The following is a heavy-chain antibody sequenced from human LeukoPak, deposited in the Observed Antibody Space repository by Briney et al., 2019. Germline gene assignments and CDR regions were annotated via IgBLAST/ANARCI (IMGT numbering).Heavy chain of an antibody. V-gene: IGHV3-53*01. J-gene: IGHJ5*02. D-gene: IGHD3-22*01. CDR1: GFTVSSNY. Sequence: GGSLRLSCAASGFTVSSNYMSWVRQAPGKGLEWVSVIYSGGSTYYADSVKGRFTTSRDNSKTTLYLQMNSLRAEDTAVYYCASSNYYDSSGYYHWGQGTLVTVSS. CDR3: ASSNYYDSSGYYH. CDR2: IYSGGST.